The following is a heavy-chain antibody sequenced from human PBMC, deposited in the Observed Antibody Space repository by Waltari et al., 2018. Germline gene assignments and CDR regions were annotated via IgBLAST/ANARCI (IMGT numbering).Heavy chain of an antibody. CDR1: GFTFCYYA. Sequence: EVQLVESGGGLVPPGRSLRLSCTASGFTFCYYAMSWVRQAQGKGLEWVGFIRSKAYGGTTEYAASVKGRFTISRDDSKSIAYLQMSSLKTEDTAVYYCSRRPLHKGFDYWGQGTLVTVSS. V-gene: IGHV3-49*04. J-gene: IGHJ4*02. CDR2: IRSKAYGGTT. CDR3: SRRPLHKGFDY.